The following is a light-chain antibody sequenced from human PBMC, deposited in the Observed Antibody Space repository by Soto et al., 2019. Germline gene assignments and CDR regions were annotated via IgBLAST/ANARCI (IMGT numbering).Light chain of an antibody. J-gene: IGKJ1*01. Sequence: AIQMTQSPSSLSASVGDRVTITCRASQDISNDLAWYQEKLGQAPKLLIYAASNLQSGVPSRFSGSGSGTDFTLTISSLQPEDVATYYCQQDNNYPWTFGEGTKVEI. CDR1: QDISND. CDR2: AAS. V-gene: IGKV1-6*01. CDR3: QQDNNYPWT.